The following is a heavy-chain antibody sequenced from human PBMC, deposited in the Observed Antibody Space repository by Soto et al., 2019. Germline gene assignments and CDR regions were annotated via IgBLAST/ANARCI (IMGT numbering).Heavy chain of an antibody. V-gene: IGHV3-30-3*01. D-gene: IGHD1-26*01. CDR1: GFTFSSYA. CDR2: ISYDGSNK. CDR3: ATRSSLRPFDI. Sequence: PGGSLRLSCAASGFTFSSYAMHWVRQAPGKGLEWVAVISYDGSNKYYADSVKGRFTISRDNSKNTLYLQMNSLRAEDTAVYYCATRSSLRPFDIWGQGTMVTVSS. J-gene: IGHJ3*02.